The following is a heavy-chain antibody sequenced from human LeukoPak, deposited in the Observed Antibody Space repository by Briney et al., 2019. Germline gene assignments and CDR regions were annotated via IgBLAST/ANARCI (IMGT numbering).Heavy chain of an antibody. CDR2: IYTSGST. V-gene: IGHV4-4*07. CDR1: GGSISSYY. CDR3: ARALQYQDAFDI. J-gene: IGHJ3*02. D-gene: IGHD4-11*01. Sequence: SETLSLTCTVPGGSISSYYWSWLRQPAGKGLEWIGRIYTSGSTNYNPSLKSRVTMSVDTSKNQFSLKLSSVTAADTAVYYCARALQYQDAFDIWGQGTMVTVSS.